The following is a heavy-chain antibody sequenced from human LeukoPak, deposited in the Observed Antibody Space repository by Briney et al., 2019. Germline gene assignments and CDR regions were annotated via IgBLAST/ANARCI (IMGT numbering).Heavy chain of an antibody. CDR3: ARGGIAVAGTDYYGMDV. J-gene: IGHJ6*02. Sequence: SVKVSFTASGGTFSSYAISWVRQAPGQGLEWMGGIIPIFGTANYAQKFQGRVTITADESTSTAYMELSSLRSEDTAVYYCARGGIAVAGTDYYGMDVWGQGTTVTVSS. D-gene: IGHD6-19*01. CDR2: IIPIFGTA. V-gene: IGHV1-69*13. CDR1: GGTFSSYA.